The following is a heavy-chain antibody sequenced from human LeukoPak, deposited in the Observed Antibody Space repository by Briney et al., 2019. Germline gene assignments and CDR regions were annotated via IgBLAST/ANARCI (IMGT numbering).Heavy chain of an antibody. D-gene: IGHD5-24*01. CDR1: GFTFSSSA. J-gene: IGHJ4*02. Sequence: GSLRLSCAASGFTFSSSAMSWVRQAPGKGLEWVSNVSGSGRGENKYYAASVKGRFTISRGNSKNTLILQMNSLRAEDTAVYYCAKSGYNRFDYWGQGILVTVSS. CDR2: VSGSGRGENK. V-gene: IGHV3-23*01. CDR3: AKSGYNRFDY.